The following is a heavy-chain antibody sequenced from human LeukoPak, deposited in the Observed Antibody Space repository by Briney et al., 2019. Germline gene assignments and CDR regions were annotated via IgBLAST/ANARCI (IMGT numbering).Heavy chain of an antibody. CDR1: GFTVSSYS. J-gene: IGHJ3*01. CDR3: AKDSYVSGRPLHTFDV. Sequence: GGSLRLSCAASGFTVSSYSMNWVRQAPGKGLEWVSGISGDGASTHYAESVKGQFTISRDNSQNTLFLQMNSLRVEDTAIYYCAKDSYVSGRPLHTFDVWGQGTMVTVSS. CDR2: ISGDGAST. V-gene: IGHV3-23*01. D-gene: IGHD3-10*01.